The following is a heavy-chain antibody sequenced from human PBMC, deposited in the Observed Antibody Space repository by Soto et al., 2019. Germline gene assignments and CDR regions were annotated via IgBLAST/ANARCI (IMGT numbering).Heavy chain of an antibody. J-gene: IGHJ4*02. CDR1: GFTFSSYG. CDR3: ARDRGITMVRRFPYYFDY. CDR2: IWYDGSNK. V-gene: IGHV3-33*01. Sequence: QVQLVESGGGVVQPGRSLRLSCAASGFTFSSYGMHWVRQAPGKGLEWVAVIWYDGSNKYYADSVKGRFTISRDNSKNTLYLQMNSVRGEDTAVYYCARDRGITMVRRFPYYFDYWGQGTLVTVSS. D-gene: IGHD3-10*01.